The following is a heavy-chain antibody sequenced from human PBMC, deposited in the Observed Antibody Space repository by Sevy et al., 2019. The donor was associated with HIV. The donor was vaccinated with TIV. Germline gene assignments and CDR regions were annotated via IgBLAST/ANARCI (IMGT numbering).Heavy chain of an antibody. Sequence: GGSLRLSCAASALTFSTYAMHWVRQAPGKGLEWVAFISYDGSHKYYADSVKGRFTISRDDSKSSLYLQMNTLRAEDTAVYYCARDAGYSVNWYPRFDPWGQRTLVTVSS. D-gene: IGHD6-13*01. CDR3: ARDAGYSVNWYPRFDP. CDR2: ISYDGSHK. V-gene: IGHV3-30*03. J-gene: IGHJ5*02. CDR1: ALTFSTYA.